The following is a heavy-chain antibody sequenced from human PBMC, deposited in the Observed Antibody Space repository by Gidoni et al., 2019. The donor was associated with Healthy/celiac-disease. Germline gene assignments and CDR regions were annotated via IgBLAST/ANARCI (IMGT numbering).Heavy chain of an antibody. Sequence: QVQLQQLGAGLLKPSETLSLICAVYGASFSGYYWSWIRQPPGKGLEWIGEINHSGSTNYNPSLKSRVTISVDTSKNQFSLKLSSVTAADTAVYYCARGYYYDSSGYFDYWGQGTLVTVSS. CDR2: INHSGST. D-gene: IGHD3-22*01. CDR3: ARGYYYDSSGYFDY. V-gene: IGHV4-34*01. J-gene: IGHJ4*02. CDR1: GASFSGYY.